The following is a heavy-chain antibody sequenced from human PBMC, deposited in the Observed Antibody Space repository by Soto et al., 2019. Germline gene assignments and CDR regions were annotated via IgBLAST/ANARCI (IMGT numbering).Heavy chain of an antibody. D-gene: IGHD2-2*01. V-gene: IGHV1-18*01. CDR1: GYTFTSYG. CDR2: ISAYNGNT. CDR3: ARALGCSSTSCYEGYYFDY. J-gene: IGHJ4*02. Sequence: ASVKVSCKASGYTFTSYGISWVRQAPGQGLEWMGWISAYNGNTNYAQKLQGRVTMTTDTSTSTAYMGLRSLRSDDTAVYYCARALGCSSTSCYEGYYFDYWGQGTLVTVSS.